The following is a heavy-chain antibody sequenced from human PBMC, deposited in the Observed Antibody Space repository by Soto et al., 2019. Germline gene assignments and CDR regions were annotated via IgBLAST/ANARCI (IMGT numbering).Heavy chain of an antibody. CDR2: ISSSSSYI. V-gene: IGHV3-21*01. J-gene: IGHJ4*02. D-gene: IGHD3-9*01. CDR3: ARDGALRYFDWPPP. Sequence: PGGSVRVYCADFGFTFISYRMNWVRQAPGKGLEWVSSISSSSSYIYYADSVKGRFTISRDNAKNSLYLQMNSLRAEDTAVYYCARDGALRYFDWPPPGGQGTLVTVSS. CDR1: GFTFISYR.